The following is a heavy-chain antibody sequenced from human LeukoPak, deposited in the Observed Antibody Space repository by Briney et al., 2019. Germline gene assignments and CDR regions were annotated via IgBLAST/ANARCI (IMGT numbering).Heavy chain of an antibody. CDR3: ARTFPGGPGSSHAFDI. CDR1: GGSISTYY. D-gene: IGHD3-10*01. J-gene: IGHJ3*02. V-gene: IGHV4-59*01. CDR2: IYYSGTT. Sequence: PSETLSLTCTVSGGSISTYYWSWIRQPPGKGLEWIGYIYYSGTTNYNPSLKSRVTISVDTSKNQFSLKLSSVTAADTAVYYCARTFPGGPGSSHAFDIWGQGTMVTVSS.